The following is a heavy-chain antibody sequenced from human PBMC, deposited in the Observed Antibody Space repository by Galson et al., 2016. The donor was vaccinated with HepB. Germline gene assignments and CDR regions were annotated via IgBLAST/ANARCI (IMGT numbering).Heavy chain of an antibody. D-gene: IGHD2/OR15-2a*01. J-gene: IGHJ6*03. CDR2: IYYSGST. CDR1: GGSIRSGGYY. Sequence: PLSLTCTVSGGSIRSGGYYWSWIRQHPGKGLEWIGHIYYSGSTYYNPSLKSRVTISVDTPKNQYSLKLSSVTAADTAVYYCAREVGIVIVSPIMRGRIPNNYMDVWGKGTTATVSS. CDR3: AREVGIVIVSPIMRGRIPNNYMDV. V-gene: IGHV4-31*03.